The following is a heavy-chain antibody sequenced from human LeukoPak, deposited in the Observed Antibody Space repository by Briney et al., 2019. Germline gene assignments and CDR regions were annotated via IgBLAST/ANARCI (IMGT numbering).Heavy chain of an antibody. D-gene: IGHD2-2*01. J-gene: IGHJ3*02. V-gene: IGHV4-59*02. Sequence: PSETLSLTCTVSGGSVSSYYWSWIRRPPGRGLEWIAYLSHSGSSDSNPSLTSRVITLVDTSKNQFSLKLTSVTAADTAVYYCARARYANAWYAFDIWGHGTMVTVSS. CDR1: GGSVSSYY. CDR3: ARARYANAWYAFDI. CDR2: LSHSGSS.